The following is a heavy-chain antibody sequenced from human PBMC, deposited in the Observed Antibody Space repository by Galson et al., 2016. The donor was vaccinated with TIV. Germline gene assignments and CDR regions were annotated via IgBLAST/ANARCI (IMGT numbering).Heavy chain of an antibody. V-gene: IGHV5-51*01. CDR1: GYSFSSYW. Sequence: QSGAEVKKPGESLKISCQGSGYSFSSYWIAWVRQMPGKRLEWMGIIYPDDSATTYSPSFQGQVTISVDKSISTAYLQWSSLKASDTAVYSGAREGGTAIGPPFDCWGQGTLVTVSS. CDR2: IYPDDSAT. J-gene: IGHJ4*02. CDR3: AREGGTAIGPPFDC. D-gene: IGHD2-21*02.